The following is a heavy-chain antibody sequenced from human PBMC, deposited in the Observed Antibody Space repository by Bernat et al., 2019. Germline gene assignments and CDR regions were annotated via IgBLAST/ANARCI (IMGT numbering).Heavy chain of an antibody. CDR2: IWYDGSNS. J-gene: IGHJ5*01. V-gene: IGHV3-33*01. CDR3: GRDRSWPSSWFDS. CDR1: GFTFRNSG. Sequence: QVQLVESGGGVVQPGRSLRLSCAASGFTFRNSGMHWVRQAPGKGLEWLSFIWYDGSNSYYADSVKGRFTVSRDNSKNTLYLQMNSLRAEDTAVYYCGRDRSWPSSWFDSWGQGSLVTVSS.